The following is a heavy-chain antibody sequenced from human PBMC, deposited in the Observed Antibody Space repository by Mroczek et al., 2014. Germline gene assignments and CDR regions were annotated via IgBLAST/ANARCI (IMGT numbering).Heavy chain of an antibody. V-gene: IGHV4-39*01. CDR2: IYYSGST. J-gene: IGHJ4*02. Sequence: QVQLQESGPGLVKPSETLSLTCTVSGGSISSSSYYWGWIRQPPGKGLEWIGSIYYSGSTYYNPSLKSRVTISVDTSKNQFSLKLSSVTAADTAVYYCARRDTAMVNHQSYFDYWGQGTLVTVSS. D-gene: IGHD5-18*01. CDR3: ARRDTAMVNHQSYFDY. CDR1: GGSISSSSYY.